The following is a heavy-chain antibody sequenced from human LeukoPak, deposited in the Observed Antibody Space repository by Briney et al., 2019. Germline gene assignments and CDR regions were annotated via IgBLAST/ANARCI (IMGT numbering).Heavy chain of an antibody. CDR2: ISYDGSNK. D-gene: IGHD3-22*01. J-gene: IGHJ4*02. CDR3: ASLIAT. Sequence: GGSLRLSCAASGFTFSSYAMHWVRQAPGKGLEWVAVISYDGSNKYYADSVKGRFTISRDNSKNTLYLQMNSLRAEDTAVYYCASLIATWGQGTLVTVSS. V-gene: IGHV3-30-3*01. CDR1: GFTFSSYA.